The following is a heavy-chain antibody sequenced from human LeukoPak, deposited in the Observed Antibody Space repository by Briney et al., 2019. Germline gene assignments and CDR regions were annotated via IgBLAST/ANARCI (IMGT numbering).Heavy chain of an antibody. V-gene: IGHV3-23*01. D-gene: IGHD2-2*01. CDR3: AKGLWDILVVPDAPFDY. Sequence: GGALRLFCADSGLDVRHYGMSWVRQAPGKGLKWVSAISGSGGSTYYADSLKGRFTISRDNSKYTLYLQMNSLRAEDTAVYYCAKGLWDILVVPDAPFDYWGQGTLVTVSS. J-gene: IGHJ4*02. CDR1: GLDVRHYG. CDR2: ISGSGGST.